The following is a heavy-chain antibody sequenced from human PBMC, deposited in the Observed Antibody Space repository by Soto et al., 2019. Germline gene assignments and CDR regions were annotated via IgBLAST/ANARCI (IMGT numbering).Heavy chain of an antibody. Sequence: GGSLRLSCAASGFTFNTYGMNWVRQAPGKGLEWVSAISGSGGSTYYADSVKGRFTISRDNSKNTLYQQMNSLRAEDTAVYYCAKAAYDSSGYYYWFDPWGQGTLVTVSS. CDR2: ISGSGGST. CDR1: GFTFNTYG. CDR3: AKAAYDSSGYYYWFDP. V-gene: IGHV3-23*01. J-gene: IGHJ5*02. D-gene: IGHD3-22*01.